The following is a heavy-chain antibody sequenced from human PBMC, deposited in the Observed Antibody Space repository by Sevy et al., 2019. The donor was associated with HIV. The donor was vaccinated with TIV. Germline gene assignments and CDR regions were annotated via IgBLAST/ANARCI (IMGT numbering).Heavy chain of an antibody. CDR2: IYYSGST. D-gene: IGHD2-2*01. CDR3: ARSIGLVVPAATRSEDYYYGMDV. V-gene: IGHV4-59*01. J-gene: IGHJ6*02. CDR1: GGSISSYY. Sequence: SETLSLTCTVSGGSISSYYWSWIRQPPGKGLEWIGYIYYSGSTNYNPSLKSRLTISVDTSKNQFSLKLSSVTAADTAVYYCARSIGLVVPAATRSEDYYYGMDVWGQGTTVTVSS.